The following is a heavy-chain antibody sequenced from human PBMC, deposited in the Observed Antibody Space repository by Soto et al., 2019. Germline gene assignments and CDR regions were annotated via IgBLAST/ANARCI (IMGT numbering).Heavy chain of an antibody. V-gene: IGHV4-59*01. D-gene: IGHD6-6*01. CDR2: IYYSGST. CDR1: GGSISSYY. CDR3: ACSPYSSWYYYYGMDV. Sequence: SETLSLTCTVSGGSISSYYWSWIRQPPGKGLEWIGYIYYSGSTNYNPSLKSRVTISVDTSKNQFSLKLSSVTAADTAVYYCACSPYSSWYYYYGMDVWGQGITVTVSS. J-gene: IGHJ6*02.